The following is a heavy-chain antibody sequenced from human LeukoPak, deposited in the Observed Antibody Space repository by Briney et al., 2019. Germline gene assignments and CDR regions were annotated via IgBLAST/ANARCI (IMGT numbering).Heavy chain of an antibody. J-gene: IGHJ6*03. CDR3: ASSRGYTSGLWYYYMDV. Sequence: SETLSLTCAVYGGSFSGYYWSWIRQPPGTGLEWIAEINNSGTTNYNPSLKGRVTISIDTSRNQFSLKLSSVTAADTAVYYCASSRGYTSGLWYYYMDVWGKGTTVTVSS. CDR1: GGSFSGYY. V-gene: IGHV4-34*01. D-gene: IGHD6-25*01. CDR2: INNSGTT.